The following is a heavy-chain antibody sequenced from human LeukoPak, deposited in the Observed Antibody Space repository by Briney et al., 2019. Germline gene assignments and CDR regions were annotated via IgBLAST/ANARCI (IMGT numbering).Heavy chain of an antibody. CDR1: GGSISSYY. CDR3: ARRVVGAVFDY. CDR2: TYTSGST. D-gene: IGHD1-26*01. Sequence: SETLSLTCTVSGGSISSYYWSWIRQPPGKGLEWIGYTYTSGSTNYNPSLKSRVTISVDTSKNQFSLKLSSVTAADTAVYYCARRVVGAVFDYWGQGTLVTVSS. V-gene: IGHV4-4*09. J-gene: IGHJ4*02.